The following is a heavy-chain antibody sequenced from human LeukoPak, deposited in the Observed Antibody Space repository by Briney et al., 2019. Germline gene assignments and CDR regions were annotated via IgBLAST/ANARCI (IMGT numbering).Heavy chain of an antibody. V-gene: IGHV4-34*01. CDR3: ARGARGDYYFDY. J-gene: IGHJ4*02. CDR1: GGSFSGYY. Sequence: PSETLSLTCAVYGGSFSGYYWSWIRQPPGKGLEWIGEINHRGSTNYNPSLKSRVTISVDTSKNQFSLKLSSVTAADTAVYYCARGARGDYYFDYWGQGTLVTVSS. CDR2: INHRGST. D-gene: IGHD3-10*01.